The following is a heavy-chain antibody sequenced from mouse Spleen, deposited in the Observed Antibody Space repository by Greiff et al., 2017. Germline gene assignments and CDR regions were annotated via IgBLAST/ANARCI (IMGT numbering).Heavy chain of an antibody. J-gene: IGHJ2*01. D-gene: IGHD1-1*01. CDR1: GYAFSSSW. Sequence: QVQLKQSGPELVKPGASVKISCKASGYAFSSSWMNWVKQRPGKGLEWIGRIYPGDGDTNYNGKFKGKATLTADKSSSTAYMQLSSLTSEDSAVYFCAKFITTVEPLDYWGQGTTLTVSS. CDR2: IYPGDGDT. V-gene: IGHV1-82*01. CDR3: AKFITTVEPLDY.